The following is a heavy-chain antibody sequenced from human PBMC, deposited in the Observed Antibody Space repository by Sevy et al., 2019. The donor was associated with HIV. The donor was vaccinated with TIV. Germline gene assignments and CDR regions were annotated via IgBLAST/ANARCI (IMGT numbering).Heavy chain of an antibody. Sequence: ASVKVSCKASGGTFSSYAISWVRQAPGQGLEWMGRIIPIFGTANYAQTFQGRVTITADESTSTAYMELSSLRSEDTAVYYCARLEDGGATPFDYWGQGTLVTVSS. CDR2: IIPIFGTA. CDR3: ARLEDGGATPFDY. J-gene: IGHJ4*02. CDR1: GGTFSSYA. D-gene: IGHD1-26*01. V-gene: IGHV1-69*13.